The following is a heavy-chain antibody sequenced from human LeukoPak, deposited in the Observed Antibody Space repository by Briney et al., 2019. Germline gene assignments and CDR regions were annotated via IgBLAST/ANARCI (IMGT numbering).Heavy chain of an antibody. J-gene: IGHJ4*02. CDR2: INYNGIYI. Sequence: WGSLRLSCTASGLTISSYDMTWIRQAPGKGLEYISYINYNGIYIFSAASVKRRFTISRDNAKNSLYLEMNSRRVEDTAFYYCARIGPGRDGSNSFDQWGQGPRAIVSS. D-gene: IGHD5-24*01. V-gene: IGHV3-21*01. CDR1: GLTISSYD. CDR3: ARIGPGRDGSNSFDQ.